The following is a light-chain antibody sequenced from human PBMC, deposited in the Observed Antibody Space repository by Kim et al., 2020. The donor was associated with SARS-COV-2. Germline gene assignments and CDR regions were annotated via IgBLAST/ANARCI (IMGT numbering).Light chain of an antibody. V-gene: IGKV1-16*02. CDR2: DAS. CDR3: QQDNHHPYT. CDR1: QDISTD. Sequence: ASVGDRVTVTCRASQDISTDVAWFQQEAGKAPKSLIVDASSLQSGVPSKFSGSGSGTEFTLTISSLQPEDFATYYCQQDNHHPYTFGQGTKLEI. J-gene: IGKJ2*01.